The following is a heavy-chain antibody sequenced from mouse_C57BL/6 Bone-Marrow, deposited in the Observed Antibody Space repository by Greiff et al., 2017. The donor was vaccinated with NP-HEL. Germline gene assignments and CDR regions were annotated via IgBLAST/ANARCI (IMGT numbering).Heavy chain of an antibody. Sequence: EVKLVESVAELVRPGASVKLSCTASGFNIKNTYMHWVKQRPEQGLEWIGRIDPANGNTKYAPKFQGKATITADTSSNTAYLQLSSLTSEDTAIYYCAPNYYGSSYWYFDVWGTGTTVTVSS. CDR2: IDPANGNT. J-gene: IGHJ1*03. D-gene: IGHD1-1*01. V-gene: IGHV14-3*01. CDR3: APNYYGSSYWYFDV. CDR1: GFNIKNTY.